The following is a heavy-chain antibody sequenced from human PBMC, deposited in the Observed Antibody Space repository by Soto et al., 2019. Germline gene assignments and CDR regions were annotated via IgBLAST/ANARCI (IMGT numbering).Heavy chain of an antibody. Sequence: QVQLVESGGGVVQPGRSLRLSCAASGFTFSNYGMHWVRQAPGKGLEWVAAIWYDGTNKYYADSVKGRFTISRDNSKNTLYLQMNSLRAEDTAVYYCAGAGGQPSVWGQGITVTVSS. CDR3: AGAGGQPSV. CDR1: GFTFSNYG. V-gene: IGHV3-33*01. D-gene: IGHD2-8*02. J-gene: IGHJ6*02. CDR2: IWYDGTNK.